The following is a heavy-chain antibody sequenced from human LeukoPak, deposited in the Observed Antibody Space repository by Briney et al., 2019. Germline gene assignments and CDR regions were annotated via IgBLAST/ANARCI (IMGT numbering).Heavy chain of an antibody. CDR3: AREPAYTNSWYTSCDY. Sequence: GGSLRLSCAASRFTFSNYNMHWVRQAPGKGPEWISYITGSSSTIYYADSVKGRFTISRDNAKSSLYLQMSSLRAEDTAVYYCAREPAYTNSWYTSCDYWGQGTLVTVSS. D-gene: IGHD6-19*01. V-gene: IGHV3-48*01. J-gene: IGHJ4*02. CDR2: ITGSSSTI. CDR1: RFTFSNYN.